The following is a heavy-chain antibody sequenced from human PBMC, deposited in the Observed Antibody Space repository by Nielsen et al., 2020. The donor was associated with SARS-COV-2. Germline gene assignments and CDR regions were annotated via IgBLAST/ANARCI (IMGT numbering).Heavy chain of an antibody. CDR2: FYIGNRI. J-gene: IGHJ4*02. Sequence: GGSLRLSCAASGLSVSNNFMMWVRRAPGKGPEWVAIFYIGNRIEYADSVRGRFTISRDSFRNTVDLQMNSLKAEDTALYYCTKVDCLLGDTICHFDFWGQGTQVTVSS. V-gene: IGHV3-53*01. D-gene: IGHD1-26*01. CDR3: TKVDCLLGDTICHFDF. CDR1: GLSVSNNF.